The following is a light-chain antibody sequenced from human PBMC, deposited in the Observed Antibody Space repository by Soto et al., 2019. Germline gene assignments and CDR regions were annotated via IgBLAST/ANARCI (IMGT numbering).Light chain of an antibody. CDR2: GAS. CDR3: HQYGSSPFT. Sequence: EIVLTQSPGTLSLSPGQRATLSCRASQSVSSNYLAWYQQKPGQAPRLLIYGASSRATGTPDRFSGSGSGTDFTLTISRLEPEDFAVYYCHQYGSSPFTFGGGTKVEIK. V-gene: IGKV3-20*01. CDR1: QSVSSNY. J-gene: IGKJ4*01.